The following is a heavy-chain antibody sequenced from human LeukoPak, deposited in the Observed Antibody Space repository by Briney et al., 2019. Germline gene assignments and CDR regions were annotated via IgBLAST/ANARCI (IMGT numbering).Heavy chain of an antibody. CDR3: ARASSASDYYYMDV. CDR2: IYTSGST. CDR1: GGSISSYY. V-gene: IGHV4-4*07. Sequence: SETLSLTCTVSGGSISSYYWRWIRQPAGKGLEWIGRIYTSGSTNYNPSLKSRVTMSVDTSKNQYSLKLSSVTAADTAVYYCARASSASDYYYMDVWGKGTTVTVSS. J-gene: IGHJ6*03.